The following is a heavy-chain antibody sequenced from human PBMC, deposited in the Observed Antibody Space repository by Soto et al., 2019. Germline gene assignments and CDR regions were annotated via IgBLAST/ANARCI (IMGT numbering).Heavy chain of an antibody. CDR2: IYFTGNT. J-gene: IGHJ5*02. CDR1: GGSITSSSHF. CDR3: AGQTFTIAAASYGRSNWFDP. D-gene: IGHD6-25*01. V-gene: IGHV4-39*01. Sequence: LSLTCSASGGSITSSSHFWGWVRQPPGKGLEWIGTIYFTGNTYYTPSFKSRLTMSIDTSKNEFSLRLNSVTAEDTAVYYCAGQTFTIAAASYGRSNWFDPWGPGTLVTVSS.